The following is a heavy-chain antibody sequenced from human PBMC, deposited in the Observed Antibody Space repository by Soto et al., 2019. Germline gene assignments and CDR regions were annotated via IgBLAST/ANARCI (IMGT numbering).Heavy chain of an antibody. D-gene: IGHD3-22*01. CDR1: GGSISSGGYY. V-gene: IGHV4-31*03. CDR3: ARDATYYYDSSGFIRGPRAFDI. J-gene: IGHJ3*02. Sequence: QVQLQESGPGLVKPSQTLSLTCTVSGGSISSGGYYWSWIRQHPGKGLEWIGYIYYSGSTYYNPSLKSRFTISVDASKNQFPLKLSSVTAAVTAVYYCARDATYYYDSSGFIRGPRAFDIWGQGTMVTVSS. CDR2: IYYSGST.